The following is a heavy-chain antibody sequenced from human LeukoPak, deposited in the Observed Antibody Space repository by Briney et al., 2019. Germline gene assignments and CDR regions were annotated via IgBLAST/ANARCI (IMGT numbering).Heavy chain of an antibody. CDR3: ARDTANYYYYMDV. V-gene: IGHV3-7*01. CDR1: GFTFSSYW. Sequence: GGSLRLSCAASGFTFSSYWMSWVRQAPGKGLEWVANIKQDGSEKYYVDSVKGRFTISRDNAKNSLYLQMNSLRAEDTAVYYCARDTANYYYYMDVWGKGTTVTVSS. D-gene: IGHD5-18*01. CDR2: IKQDGSEK. J-gene: IGHJ6*03.